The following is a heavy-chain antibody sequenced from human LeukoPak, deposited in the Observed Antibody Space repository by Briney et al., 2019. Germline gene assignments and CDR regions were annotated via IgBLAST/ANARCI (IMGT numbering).Heavy chain of an antibody. J-gene: IGHJ4*02. D-gene: IGHD5-18*01. V-gene: IGHV3-48*01. CDR1: GFTFSSYS. CDR2: ISSSSGTI. Sequence: GGSLRLSCAASGFTFSSYSMNWVRQAPGKGLEWVSYISSSSGTIYYADSVKGRFTISRDNVKNSLYLQMNSLRAEDTAVYYCASLYSYGHTNWGQGTLVTVSS. CDR3: ASLYSYGHTN.